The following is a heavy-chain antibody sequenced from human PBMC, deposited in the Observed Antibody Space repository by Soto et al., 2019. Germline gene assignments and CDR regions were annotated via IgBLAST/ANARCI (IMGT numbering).Heavy chain of an antibody. V-gene: IGHV2-5*02. J-gene: IGHJ4*02. D-gene: IGHD6-19*01. CDR1: GFSLSTSGVG. Sequence: QITLKESGPPLVKPTQTLTLTCTFSGFSLSTSGVGVGWIRQPPGKALEWLALLYWDDDKRYSPSLRSRLTITKDTSKNQVVLTMTNMDPVDTATYYCAHFIAVTGIFDYWGQGTLVTVSS. CDR3: AHFIAVTGIFDY. CDR2: LYWDDDK.